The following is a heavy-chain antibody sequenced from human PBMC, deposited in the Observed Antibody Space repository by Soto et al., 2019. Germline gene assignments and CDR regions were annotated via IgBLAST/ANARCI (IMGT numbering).Heavy chain of an antibody. CDR2: FDPEDGET. Sequence: ASVKVSCKVSGYTLTELSMHWVRQAPGKGLEWMGGFDPEDGETIYAQKFQGRVTMTEETSTDTAYMELSSLRSEDTAVYYCATAPSVAVVVPAALNYWGQGTLVTVSS. CDR1: GYTLTELS. CDR3: ATAPSVAVVVPAALNY. D-gene: IGHD2-2*01. V-gene: IGHV1-24*01. J-gene: IGHJ4*02.